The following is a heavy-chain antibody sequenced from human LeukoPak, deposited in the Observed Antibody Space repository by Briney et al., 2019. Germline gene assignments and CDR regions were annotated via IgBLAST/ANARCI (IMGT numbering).Heavy chain of an antibody. D-gene: IGHD6-19*01. CDR1: GFTFSNAW. CDR2: IKSKTDGGTT. J-gene: IGHJ4*02. Sequence: GGSLRLSCAASGFTFSNAWMSWVRQAPGKGLEWVGRIKSKTDGGTTDYAAPVKGRFTISRDDSKNTLYLQMNSLKPEDTAVHYCTPAPPQKYSSGGYWGQGTLVTVSS. CDR3: TPAPPQKYSSGGY. V-gene: IGHV3-15*01.